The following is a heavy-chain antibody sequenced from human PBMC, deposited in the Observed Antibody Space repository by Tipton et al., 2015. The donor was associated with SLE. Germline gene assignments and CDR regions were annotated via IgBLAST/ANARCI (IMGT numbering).Heavy chain of an antibody. J-gene: IGHJ3*02. Sequence: SLRLSCAASGFTFSTYAMHWVRQAPGKGLEWVAVISFDGSNKYYADSVKGRFTISRDNSKNMLYLQMNSLRAEDTAVYYCAGELGDRDAFDIWGQGTIFTVSS. CDR3: AGELGDRDAFDI. V-gene: IGHV3-30*04. CDR1: GFTFSTYA. D-gene: IGHD3-16*01. CDR2: ISFDGSNK.